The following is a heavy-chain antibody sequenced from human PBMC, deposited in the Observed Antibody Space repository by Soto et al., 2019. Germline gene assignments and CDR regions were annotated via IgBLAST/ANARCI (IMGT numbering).Heavy chain of an antibody. D-gene: IGHD6-6*01. CDR2: IYWDDDK. CDR1: GFSLTSNDVG. V-gene: IGHV2-5*02. CDR3: AHSRYSRSSFDY. J-gene: IGHJ4*02. Sequence: QSGPTLVNPTQTLTLTCTFSGFSLTSNDVGVGWIRQPPGKALEWLALIYWDDDKRYSPSLKSRLTITKDTSKNQVVLRMTNMDPVDTATYYCAHSRYSRSSFDYWGQGTLLTVSS.